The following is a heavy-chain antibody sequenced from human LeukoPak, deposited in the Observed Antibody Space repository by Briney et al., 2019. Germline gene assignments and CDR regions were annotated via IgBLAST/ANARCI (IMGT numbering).Heavy chain of an antibody. CDR3: ASGRTDIIVVPATLRNYYFDY. V-gene: IGHV1-69*06. D-gene: IGHD2-2*01. J-gene: IGHJ4*02. Sequence: SVTVSFKASGGTFTSYDISWVRQAPGQGLEWMGGIMPMLDTANYAQKFQGRVTITADKSTSTAYMELSSLRSEDTAVYYCASGRTDIIVVPATLRNYYFDYWGQGTLVTVSS. CDR1: GGTFTSYD. CDR2: IMPMLDTA.